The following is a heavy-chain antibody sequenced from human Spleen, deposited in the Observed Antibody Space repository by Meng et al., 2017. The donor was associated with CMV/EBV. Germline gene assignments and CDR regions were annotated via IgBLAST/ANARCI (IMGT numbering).Heavy chain of an antibody. CDR1: RYFISSGYY. J-gene: IGHJ4*02. CDR2: IYYTGTT. Sequence: GSLRLSCTVSRYFISSGYYWGWIRQPPGKGLEWIGNIYYTGTTNYNPSLKSRVTISRDTSKNQFTLKLSSVTAADTAVYYCARAVDHFYDSSGYYSGYYFDYWGQGTLVTVSS. CDR3: ARAVDHFYDSSGYYSGYYFDY. V-gene: IGHV4-38-2*02. D-gene: IGHD3-22*01.